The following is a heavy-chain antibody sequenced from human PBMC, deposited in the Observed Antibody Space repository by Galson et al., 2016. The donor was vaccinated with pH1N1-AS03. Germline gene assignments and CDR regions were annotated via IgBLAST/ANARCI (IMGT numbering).Heavy chain of an antibody. CDR2: INTDSGGT. V-gene: IGHV1-2*02. J-gene: IGHJ3*01. D-gene: IGHD6-13*01. CDR3: VRGSPHSSSTNYAFEF. Sequence: SVKVSCKASGYAFTAYYMHLLRQAPGQGLEWMAWINTDSGGTDYAQKFQGRVTMTRDASISTTYMELSSLRSDDTAVYYCVRGSPHSSSTNYAFEFWGRGTMVTVSS. CDR1: GYAFTAYY.